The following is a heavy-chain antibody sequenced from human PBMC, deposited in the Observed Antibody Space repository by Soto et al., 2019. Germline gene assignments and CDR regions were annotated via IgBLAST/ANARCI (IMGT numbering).Heavy chain of an antibody. D-gene: IGHD4-17*01. V-gene: IGHV1-8*01. CDR2: MHPYSGNT. Sequence: QVQLVQSGAEVKKPGASVKVSCKASGYTFPSYHISWVRQATGQGLEWMGWMHPYSGNTAYAQKFQGRLTMTTNSSISTAYMELSSLTSEDTAVYYCAREQDSGDYGDYWGQGTLVTVSS. CDR1: GYTFPSYH. CDR3: AREQDSGDYGDY. J-gene: IGHJ4*02.